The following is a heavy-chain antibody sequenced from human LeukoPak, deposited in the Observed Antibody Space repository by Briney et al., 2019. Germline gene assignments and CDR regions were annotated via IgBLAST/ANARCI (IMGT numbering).Heavy chain of an antibody. J-gene: IGHJ5*02. V-gene: IGHV3-9*01. CDR1: GFTFDDYA. Sequence: GGSLRLSCAASGFTFDDYAMPWVRQVPGTGLEWVSGISWNSVSIGYADSARGRFTISRDNAKNSLYLQMNSLRAEDTALYYCAKSAGFTWFDPWGQGTLVTVSS. CDR3: AKSAGFTWFDP. D-gene: IGHD6-25*01. CDR2: ISWNSVSI.